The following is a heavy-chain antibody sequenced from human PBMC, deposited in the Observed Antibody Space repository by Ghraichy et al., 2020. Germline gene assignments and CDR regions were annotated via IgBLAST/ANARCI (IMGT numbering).Heavy chain of an antibody. CDR2: IHYSGNT. V-gene: IGHV4-39*01. CDR3: AKRGDYYDSSDHWHYYDMDV. CDR1: GGSINSKNYY. D-gene: IGHD3-22*01. Sequence: SETLSLTCTVSGGSINSKNYYWGWIRQPPGKGLEWMGSIHYSGNTYYNPSLESRVIISIDTSKNQFSLKLKSVTAADTAAYYCAKRGDYYDSSDHWHYYDMDVWGQGTTVTVSS. J-gene: IGHJ6*02.